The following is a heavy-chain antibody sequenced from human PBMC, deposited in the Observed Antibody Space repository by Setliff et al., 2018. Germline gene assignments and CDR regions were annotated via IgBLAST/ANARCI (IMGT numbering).Heavy chain of an antibody. CDR3: AKDRYCGGGSCLKDFEY. Sequence: PGESLRLSCAASGFTFSTYAVSWVRQAPGKGLEWVSSISGSGSSAYYADSVKGRFTISRDNPKNTLFLQMNSLRAEDTAVYYCAKDRYCGGGSCLKDFEYWGQGTLVTVSS. J-gene: IGHJ4*02. D-gene: IGHD2-15*01. V-gene: IGHV3-23*01. CDR2: ISGSGSSA. CDR1: GFTFSTYA.